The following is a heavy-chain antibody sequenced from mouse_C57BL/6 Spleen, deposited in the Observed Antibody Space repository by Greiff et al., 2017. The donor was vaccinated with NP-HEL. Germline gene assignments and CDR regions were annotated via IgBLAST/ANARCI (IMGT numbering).Heavy chain of an antibody. CDR3: VRDYLGRGGYFDY. J-gene: IGHJ2*01. Sequence: EVMLVESGGGLVQPKGSLKLSCAASGFTFTTYAMHWVRQVPGKGLEWVARISRKSSNYATYYAVSGKSRFPISRDDSQSMLYLEMNNLKTEDTAMYDCVRDYLGRGGYFDYWGQGTTLTVSS. D-gene: IGHD4-1*01. CDR2: ISRKSSNYAT. V-gene: IGHV10-3*01. CDR1: GFTFTTYA.